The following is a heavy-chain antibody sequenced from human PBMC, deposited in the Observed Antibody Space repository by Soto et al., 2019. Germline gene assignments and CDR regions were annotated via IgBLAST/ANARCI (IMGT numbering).Heavy chain of an antibody. Sequence: QPGGSLRLSCTDSGFSFNTYVMDWVRQAPGKGLGWVARILYDGSKEYYADPVKGRFTISRDNSKNTLYLQMDRLRVEDTAVYCCAKGLALMADHWGQGTPVTVSS. CDR3: AKGLALMADH. CDR1: GFSFNTYV. J-gene: IGHJ4*02. CDR2: ILYDGSKE. D-gene: IGHD2-21*01. V-gene: IGHV3-30*18.